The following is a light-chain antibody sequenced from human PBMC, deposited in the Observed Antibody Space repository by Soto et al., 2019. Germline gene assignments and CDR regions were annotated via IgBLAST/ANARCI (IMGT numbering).Light chain of an antibody. CDR3: SSHAGIINVV. CDR2: EVT. Sequence: SALTQPPSASGSPGQSVTISCTGTSSDVGGYNYVSWYQQHPGKAPKLIIYEVTKRPSGVPDRFSGSKSGNTASLTVSGLLAEDEADYYCSSHAGIINVVFGGGTKLTVL. CDR1: SSDVGGYNY. V-gene: IGLV2-8*01. J-gene: IGLJ3*02.